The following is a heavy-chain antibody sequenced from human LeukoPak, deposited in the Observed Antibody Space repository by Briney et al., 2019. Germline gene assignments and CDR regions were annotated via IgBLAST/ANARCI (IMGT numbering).Heavy chain of an antibody. J-gene: IGHJ3*02. D-gene: IGHD2-21*01. CDR1: RFTFSSYA. V-gene: IGHV4-59*01. CDR3: ATTTIVVGDDAFDI. Sequence: PGGSLRLSCAASRFTFSSYAMSWVRQAPGKGLEWIGYIYYSGSTNYNPSLKSRVTISVDTSKNQFSLKLSSVTAADTAVYYCATTTIVVGDDAFDIWGQGTMVTVSS. CDR2: IYYSGST.